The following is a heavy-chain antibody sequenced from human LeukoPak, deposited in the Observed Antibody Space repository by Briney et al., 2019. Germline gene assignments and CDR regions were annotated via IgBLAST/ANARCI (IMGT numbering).Heavy chain of an antibody. Sequence: GGSLRLSCAASGFTFSSYWMHWVRQAPGKGLEWVAVISYDGSNKYYADSVKGRFTISRDNSKNTLYLQMNSLRAEDTAVYYCAKERDDYGDYGFDYWGQGTLVTVSS. CDR1: GFTFSSYW. CDR2: ISYDGSNK. V-gene: IGHV3-30*18. CDR3: AKERDDYGDYGFDY. D-gene: IGHD4-17*01. J-gene: IGHJ4*02.